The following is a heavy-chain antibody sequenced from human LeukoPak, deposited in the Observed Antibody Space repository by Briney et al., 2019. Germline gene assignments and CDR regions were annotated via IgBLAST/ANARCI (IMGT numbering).Heavy chain of an antibody. CDR1: GFTFSSYS. CDR2: ISSSSSYI. CDR3: AKDGDGYYDFWSGYYPNFDY. J-gene: IGHJ4*02. D-gene: IGHD3-3*01. Sequence: GGSLRLSCAASGFTFSSYSMNWVRQAPGKGLEWVSSISSSSSYIYYADSVKGRFTISRDNAKNSLYLQMNSLRAEDTAVYYCAKDGDGYYDFWSGYYPNFDYWGQGTLVTVSS. V-gene: IGHV3-21*04.